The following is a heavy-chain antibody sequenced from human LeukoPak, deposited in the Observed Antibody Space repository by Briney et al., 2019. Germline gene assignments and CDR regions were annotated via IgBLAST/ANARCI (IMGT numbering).Heavy chain of an antibody. Sequence: QTGGSLRLSCAASGFTFSSYAMSWVRQAPGKGLEWVSAISGSGGSTYYADSVKGRFTISRDNSKNTLFLQMNSLRAEDTAVYYCAKAQPRDVVVPAAEYYFDYWGQGTLVTVSS. D-gene: IGHD2-2*01. CDR2: ISGSGGST. CDR1: GFTFSSYA. V-gene: IGHV3-23*01. J-gene: IGHJ4*02. CDR3: AKAQPRDVVVPAAEYYFDY.